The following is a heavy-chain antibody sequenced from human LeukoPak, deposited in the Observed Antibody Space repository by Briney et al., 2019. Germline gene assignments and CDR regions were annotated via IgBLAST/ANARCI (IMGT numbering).Heavy chain of an antibody. CDR3: ARNLTMVRGTQYYFDY. V-gene: IGHV4-38-2*02. CDR1: GYSISSGYY. CDR2: IYHRGST. D-gene: IGHD3-10*01. J-gene: IGHJ4*02. Sequence: SETLSLTCTVSGYSISSGYYWGWIRQPPGKGLEWIGGIYHRGSTYYNPSLKSRVTISVDTSKNQFSLKLSSVTAADTAVYYCARNLTMVRGTQYYFDYWGQGTLVTVSS.